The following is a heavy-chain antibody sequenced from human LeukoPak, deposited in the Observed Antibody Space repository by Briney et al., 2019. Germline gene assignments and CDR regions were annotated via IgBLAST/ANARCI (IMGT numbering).Heavy chain of an antibody. J-gene: IGHJ4*02. V-gene: IGHV3-23*01. D-gene: IGHD3-22*01. Sequence: GGSLRLSCAASGFTFSSYAMSWVCQAPGKGLEWVSAISGSGGSTYYADSVKGRFTISRDNSKNTLYLQMNSLRAEDTAVYYCAKVGSSGYFDPYYFDYWGQGTLVTVSS. CDR2: ISGSGGST. CDR1: GFTFSSYA. CDR3: AKVGSSGYFDPYYFDY.